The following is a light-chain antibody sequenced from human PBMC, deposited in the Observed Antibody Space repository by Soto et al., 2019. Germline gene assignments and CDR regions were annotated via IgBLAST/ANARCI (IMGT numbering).Light chain of an antibody. V-gene: IGKV3-15*01. CDR3: QQHETLIT. J-gene: IGKJ5*01. CDR2: GAS. Sequence: EIVMTQSPATLSVSPGERATLSCRASQNVRSNLAWYQQKPGQAPRLLIYGASTRATGIPARFSGTGSGTEFTLTISRLEPEDFAVYYCQQHETLITFGQGTRLEIK. CDR1: QNVRSN.